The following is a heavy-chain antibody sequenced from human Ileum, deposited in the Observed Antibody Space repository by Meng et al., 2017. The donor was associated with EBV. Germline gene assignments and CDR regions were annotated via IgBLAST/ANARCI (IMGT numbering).Heavy chain of an antibody. Sequence: LHTQESGPGLVKPSETLSLTCTVPGGSISNNAYSWGWIRQPPGKGLEWIGTIYDGGNTYYHPSLKSRLTISVDTSRNQFSLKLSSVTAADTAVYYCATQNWNYEAGYWGQGTLVTVSS. CDR2: IYDGGNT. CDR3: ATQNWNYEAGY. D-gene: IGHD1-7*01. J-gene: IGHJ4*02. V-gene: IGHV4-39*01. CDR1: GGSISNNAYS.